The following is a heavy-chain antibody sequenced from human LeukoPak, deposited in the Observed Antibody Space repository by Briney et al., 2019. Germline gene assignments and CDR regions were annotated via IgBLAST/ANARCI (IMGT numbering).Heavy chain of an antibody. CDR3: ARDQFGVIIVTSQYYFDY. CDR1: GFTFDDYG. D-gene: IGHD3-3*01. J-gene: IGHJ4*02. V-gene: IGHV3-20*04. CDR2: INWNGGCT. Sequence: AGGSLRLSCAASGFTFDDYGMRWVRQAPGKGLEWVSGINWNGGCTGYADSVKGRFTISRDNAKNSLYLQMNSLRAEDTALYYCARDQFGVIIVTSQYYFDYWGQGTLVTVSS.